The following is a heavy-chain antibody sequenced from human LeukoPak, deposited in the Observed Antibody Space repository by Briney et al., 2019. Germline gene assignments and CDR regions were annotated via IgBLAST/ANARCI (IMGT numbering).Heavy chain of an antibody. CDR2: ISGSDGST. V-gene: IGHV3-23*01. CDR3: ARDQYDFWSAYGFDY. Sequence: PGGSLRLSCAASGFTFSSHAMTWVRQAPGKGLEWVSGISGSDGSTYYADSVVGRFTISRDNSKSTLYLQMNSLRADDTAIYYCARDQYDFWSAYGFDYWGRGTLVTASS. D-gene: IGHD3-3*01. CDR1: GFTFSSHA. J-gene: IGHJ4*02.